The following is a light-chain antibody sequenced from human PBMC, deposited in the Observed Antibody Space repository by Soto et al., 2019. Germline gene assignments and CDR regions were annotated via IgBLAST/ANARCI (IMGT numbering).Light chain of an antibody. Sequence: QSALTQPASVSGSPGQSITISCTGTSSDVGGYNYVSWYQQHPGKAPKLMISEVSNRPSGVSNRFSGSKSGNTASLTISGPQAEDEADYYCSSYTSSSTPVVFGGGTKVTVL. V-gene: IGLV2-14*01. CDR1: SSDVGGYNY. CDR3: SSYTSSSTPVV. CDR2: EVS. J-gene: IGLJ2*01.